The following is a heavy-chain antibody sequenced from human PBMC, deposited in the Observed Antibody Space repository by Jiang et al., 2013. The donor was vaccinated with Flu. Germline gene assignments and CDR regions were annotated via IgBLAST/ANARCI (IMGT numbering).Heavy chain of an antibody. J-gene: IGHJ4*02. CDR3: ARDGSPEMTRGWGSPAPTIDY. Sequence: SELKKPGASVKVSCKASGYTFTSYAMNWVRQAPGQGLEWMGWINTNTGNPTYAQGFTGRFVFSLDTSVSTAYLQISSLKAEDTAVYYCARDGSPEMTRGWGSPAPTIDYWGQGTLVTVSS. D-gene: IGHD3-10*01. CDR1: GYTFTSYA. V-gene: IGHV7-4-1*02. CDR2: INTNTGNP.